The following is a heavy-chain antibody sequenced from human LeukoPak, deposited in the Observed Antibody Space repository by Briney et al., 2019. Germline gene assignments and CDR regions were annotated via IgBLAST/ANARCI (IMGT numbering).Heavy chain of an antibody. Sequence: SETLSLTCAVYGGSFSGYYWSWIRQPPGKGLEWIGEINHSGSTNYNPSLKSRVTISVDTSKNQFSLKLSSVTAADTAVYYCARGHSSFGYYMDVWGKGTTVTVSS. D-gene: IGHD6-6*01. V-gene: IGHV4-34*01. CDR1: GGSFSGYY. CDR3: ARGHSSFGYYMDV. J-gene: IGHJ6*03. CDR2: INHSGST.